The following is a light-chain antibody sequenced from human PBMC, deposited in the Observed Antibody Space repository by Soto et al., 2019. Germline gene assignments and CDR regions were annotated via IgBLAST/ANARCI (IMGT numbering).Light chain of an antibody. Sequence: QSALTQPASVSGSPGQSITISCSGTTSDVGGYDVVSWYQQHPGKAPKLMIFEVNQRPSGVSDRFSGSKSGNTASLTISGLQAGDEGDYYCCSFAGSSTFWVFGGGTKVTVL. CDR1: TSDVGGYDV. CDR2: EVN. CDR3: CSFAGSSTFWV. J-gene: IGLJ3*02. V-gene: IGLV2-23*02.